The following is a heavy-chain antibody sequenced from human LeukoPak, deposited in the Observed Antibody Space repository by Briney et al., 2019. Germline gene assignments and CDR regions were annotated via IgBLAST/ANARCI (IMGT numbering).Heavy chain of an antibody. D-gene: IGHD2-15*01. Sequence: GESLKISCKGSGYSFTNNWIGWVRQMPGKGLEWMGITYPGDSNTRYSPSFQGQVTISADMSISSAYLQWSSLKASDTAMYYCVRSPACSSGTCYPNWFDPWGQGTLVTVSS. CDR2: TYPGDSNT. CDR1: GYSFTNNW. CDR3: VRSPACSSGTCYPNWFDP. J-gene: IGHJ5*02. V-gene: IGHV5-51*01.